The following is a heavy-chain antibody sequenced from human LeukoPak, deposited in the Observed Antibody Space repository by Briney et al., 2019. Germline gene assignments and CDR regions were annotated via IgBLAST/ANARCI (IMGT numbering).Heavy chain of an antibody. Sequence: PGGSLRLSCAASGFTVSSNYMSWVRQAPGKGLEWVSVIYSGGSIYYADSVKGRFTISRDNSKNTLYLQMNSLRAEDTAVYYCARSVIAVAKFFDYWGQGTLVTVSS. CDR1: GFTVSSNY. V-gene: IGHV3-66*01. CDR3: ARSVIAVAKFFDY. CDR2: IYSGGSI. D-gene: IGHD6-19*01. J-gene: IGHJ4*02.